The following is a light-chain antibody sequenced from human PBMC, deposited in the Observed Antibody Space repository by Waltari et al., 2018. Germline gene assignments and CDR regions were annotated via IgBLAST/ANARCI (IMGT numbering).Light chain of an antibody. J-gene: IGKJ2*01. CDR3: QRYNSYANT. CDR2: GAS. CDR1: QSINTY. V-gene: IGKV1-5*01. Sequence: DILMTQSPSTLSASVGDRVTITCRASQSINTYLAWYQQKPGKAPKLHIYGASTLESGVPGRFSGTRSGTEFTLTISSLQPDDFATYYCQRYNSYANTFGQGTKVDIK.